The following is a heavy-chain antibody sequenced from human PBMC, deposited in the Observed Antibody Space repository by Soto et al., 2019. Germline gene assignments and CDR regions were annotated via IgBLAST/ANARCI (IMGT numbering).Heavy chain of an antibody. V-gene: IGHV3-7*03. CDR2: INQDGGGT. J-gene: IGHJ4*02. CDR1: RFTFSSSF. D-gene: IGHD6-19*01. CDR3: ARYFRGSGRYFFDY. Sequence: GGSLRLSCVASRFTFSSSFMGWVRQAPGKGLEWVANINQDGGGTYYVDSVQGRFTISRDNAKDSLFLQLNSLRGEDTAVYYCARYFRGSGRYFFDYWGQGTLVTVYS.